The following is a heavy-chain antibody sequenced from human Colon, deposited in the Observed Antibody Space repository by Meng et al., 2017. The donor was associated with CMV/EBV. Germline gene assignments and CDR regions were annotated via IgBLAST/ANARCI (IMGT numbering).Heavy chain of an antibody. Sequence: GESLKISCAASGFTFSSYDMHWVRQATGKGLEWVSAIGTAGDTYYPGSVKGRFTISRDNSKNTLYLQMNSLRAEDTAVYYCARDVRGIVGATRDYYYYGMDVWGQGTTVTVSS. CDR3: ARDVRGIVGATRDYYYYGMDV. CDR1: GFTFSSYD. V-gene: IGHV3-13*01. CDR2: IGTAGDT. J-gene: IGHJ6*02. D-gene: IGHD1-26*01.